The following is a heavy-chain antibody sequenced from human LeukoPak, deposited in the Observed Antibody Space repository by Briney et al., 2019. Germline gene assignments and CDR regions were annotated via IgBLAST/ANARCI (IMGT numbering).Heavy chain of an antibody. CDR2: IGTAGDT. V-gene: IGHV3-13*01. CDR3: ARVESSTGGMDI. Sequence: GGSLRLSCAASGFTFSSYDMHWVRQATGKGLEWVSAIGTAGDTYYPGSVKGRFTISRENAKNSLYLQMNSLRAGDTAVYYCARVESSTGGMDIWGQGTTVTVS. J-gene: IGHJ6*02. D-gene: IGHD6-6*01. CDR1: GFTFSSYD.